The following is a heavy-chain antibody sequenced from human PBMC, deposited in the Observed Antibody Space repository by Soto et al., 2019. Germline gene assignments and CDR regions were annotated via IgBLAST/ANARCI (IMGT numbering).Heavy chain of an antibody. V-gene: IGHV3-73*02. CDR2: IRDKANSYAT. CDR3: TRLYCGGDCDFDS. D-gene: IGHD2-21*02. J-gene: IGHJ4*02. Sequence: EVQLVESGGGLVQPGGSLKLSCAASGFTFSGSAMHWVRQASGKGLEWVGRIRDKANSYATAYTASVKGRFTISRDDSKTTAYLQMNSLKTAETAVYYCTRLYCGGDCDFDSWGQGTLVTVSS. CDR1: GFTFSGSA.